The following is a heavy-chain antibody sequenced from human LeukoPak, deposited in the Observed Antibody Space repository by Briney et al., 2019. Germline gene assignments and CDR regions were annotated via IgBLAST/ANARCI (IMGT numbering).Heavy chain of an antibody. CDR2: ISGSGGST. Sequence: GGSLRLSCAASGFTFSSYAMSWVRPAPGKGLEWVSAISGSGGSTYYADSVKGRLTISRDNSKNTLYLQMNSLRAEDTAVYYCAKDPDIVVVPAAIWFDPRGQGTLVTVSS. CDR3: AKDPDIVVVPAAIWFDP. CDR1: GFTFSSYA. V-gene: IGHV3-23*01. J-gene: IGHJ5*02. D-gene: IGHD2-2*01.